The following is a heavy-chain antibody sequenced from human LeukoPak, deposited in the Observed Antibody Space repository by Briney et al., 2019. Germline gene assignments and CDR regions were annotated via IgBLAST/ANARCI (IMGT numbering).Heavy chain of an antibody. CDR2: MNPNSGNT. CDR3: ARWDCSSTSCSLGLDI. D-gene: IGHD2-2*01. J-gene: IGHJ3*02. CDR1: GYTFTSYD. V-gene: IGHV1-8*01. Sequence: ASVKVSCKASGYTFTSYDINWVRQATGQGLEWMGWMNPNSGNTGYAQKFQGRVTMTRNTSISTAYMELSSLRSEDTAVYYWARWDCSSTSCSLGLDIWGQGTMVTVSS.